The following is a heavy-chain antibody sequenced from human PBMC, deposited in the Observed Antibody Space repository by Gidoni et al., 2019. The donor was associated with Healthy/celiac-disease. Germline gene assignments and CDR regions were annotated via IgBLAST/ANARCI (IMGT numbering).Heavy chain of an antibody. CDR3: ARGGGWDY. CDR2: INHSGST. CDR1: GGSFSGYY. D-gene: IGHD3-16*01. V-gene: IGHV4-34*01. Sequence: QVQLQQWGAGLLKPSETLSLTCAVYGGSFSGYYWSWIRQPPGKGLEWIGEINHSGSTNYNPPLKSRVTISVDTSKNQFSLKLSSVTAADTAVYYCARGGGWDYWGQGTLVTVSS. J-gene: IGHJ4*02.